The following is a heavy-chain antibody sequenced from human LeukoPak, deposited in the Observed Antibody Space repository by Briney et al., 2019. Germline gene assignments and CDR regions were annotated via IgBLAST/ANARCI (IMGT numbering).Heavy chain of an antibody. J-gene: IGHJ4*02. Sequence: ASVTVSCKASGYTFTSYYMHWVRQAPGQGLEWMGIINPSGGSTSYAQKFQGRVTMTRDTSTSTAYMELSSLRSEDTAVYYCARVLFKGSTDYWGQGTLVTVSS. V-gene: IGHV1-46*01. CDR3: ARVLFKGSTDY. CDR2: INPSGGST. CDR1: GYTFTSYY.